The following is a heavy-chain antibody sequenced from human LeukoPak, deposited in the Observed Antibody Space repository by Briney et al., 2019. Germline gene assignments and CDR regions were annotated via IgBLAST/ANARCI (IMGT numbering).Heavy chain of an antibody. V-gene: IGHV3-23*01. CDR2: ISGSGGST. D-gene: IGHD2-2*02. J-gene: IGHJ4*01. Sequence: GGSLRLFCAASGFTFSSYAMSWVRQAPGKGLEWVSAISGSGGSTYYADSVKGRFTISRDNSKNTLYLQMNSLRAEDTAVYYCARVKPEGNILVVPAGIYFDYWGQGTLVTGSS. CDR3: ARVKPEGNILVVPAGIYFDY. CDR1: GFTFSSYA.